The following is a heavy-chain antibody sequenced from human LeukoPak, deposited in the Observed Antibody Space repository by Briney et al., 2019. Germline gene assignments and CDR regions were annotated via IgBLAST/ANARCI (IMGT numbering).Heavy chain of an antibody. CDR1: GFTFSSYW. D-gene: IGHD4-17*01. CDR3: ARGATVTTRNAFDI. CDR2: THTDGSST. Sequence: GGSLRLSCAASGFTFSSYWMHWVRQAPGKGLVWVSRTHTDGSSTNYADSVKGRFTISRDNAKNTLYLQMNSLRAEDTAVYYCARGATVTTRNAFDIWGQGTMVTVSS. J-gene: IGHJ3*02. V-gene: IGHV3-74*01.